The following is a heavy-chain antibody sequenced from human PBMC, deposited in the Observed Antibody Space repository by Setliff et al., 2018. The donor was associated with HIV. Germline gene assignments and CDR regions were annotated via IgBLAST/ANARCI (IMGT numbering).Heavy chain of an antibody. Sequence: ASVKVSCKASGYTFTSYDISWVRQAPGQGLEWMGWISAYNGNTNYAPKLQGSVTMTTDTSTSTAYMELRSLSSDDTAVYYCAREIGDYYDISVCYPPTDYYYGMDVWGQGTTVTVS. D-gene: IGHD3-22*01. CDR2: ISAYNGNT. CDR3: AREIGDYYDISVCYPPTDYYYGMDV. J-gene: IGHJ6*02. V-gene: IGHV1-18*01. CDR1: GYTFTSYD.